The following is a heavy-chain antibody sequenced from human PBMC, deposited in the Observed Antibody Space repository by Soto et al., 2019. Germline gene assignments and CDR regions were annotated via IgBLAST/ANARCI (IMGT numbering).Heavy chain of an antibody. CDR3: GGDQGGYGAPAPYFDL. J-gene: IGHJ2*01. CDR2: IIPIFGTA. D-gene: IGHD3-16*01. Sequence: QVQLVQSGAEVKKPGSSVKVSCKASGGTFSSYAISWVRQAPGQGLEWMGGIIPIFGTANYAQKFQGRVKVTGGETTGTAYKEAGSPETGGTGVYYRGGDQGGYGAPAPYFDLWGRGTLVTVSS. V-gene: IGHV1-69*12. CDR1: GGTFSSYA.